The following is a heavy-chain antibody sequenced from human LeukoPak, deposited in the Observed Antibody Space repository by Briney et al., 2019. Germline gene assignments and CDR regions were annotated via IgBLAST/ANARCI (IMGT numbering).Heavy chain of an antibody. CDR1: GFTFSSYG. CDR3: AKDCGSGSYYWDY. D-gene: IGHD3-10*01. CDR2: ISYDGSNK. V-gene: IGHV3-30*18. Sequence: PGRSLRLSCAASGFTFSSYGMHWVRQDPGKGLEWVAVISYDGSNKYYADSVKGRFTISRDNSKNTLYLQMNSLRAEDTAVYYCAKDCGSGSYYWDYWGQGTLVTVSS. J-gene: IGHJ4*02.